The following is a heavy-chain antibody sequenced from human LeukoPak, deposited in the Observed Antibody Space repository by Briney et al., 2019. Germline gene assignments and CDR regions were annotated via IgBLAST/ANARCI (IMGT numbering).Heavy chain of an antibody. CDR2: IIPIFGIA. J-gene: IGHJ4*02. CDR1: GGTFSSYA. D-gene: IGHD3-22*01. CDR3: ARSYYDSSGPEGY. V-gene: IGHV1-69*04. Sequence: GASVKVSCKASGGTFSSYAISWVRQAPGQGLEWMGRIIPIFGIANYAQKFQGRVTITADKSMSTAYMELSSLRSEDTAVYYCARSYYDSSGPEGYWGQGTLVTVSS.